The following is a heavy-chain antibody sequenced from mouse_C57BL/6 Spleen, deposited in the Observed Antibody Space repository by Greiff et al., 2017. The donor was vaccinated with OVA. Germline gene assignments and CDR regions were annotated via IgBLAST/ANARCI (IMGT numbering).Heavy chain of an antibody. Sequence: VQLQQSGPELVKPGASVKISCKASGYPFTDYYINWVKQRPGKGLEWIGWIYPGSGNTKYNEKFKGTATLTVDTSSSTAYLQLSSLTSEDSAVYFCAREGWDYHTLDYWGQGTSVTVSS. J-gene: IGHJ4*01. CDR2: IYPGSGNT. V-gene: IGHV1-84*01. CDR1: GYPFTDYY. CDR3: AREGWDYHTLDY. D-gene: IGHD2-4*01.